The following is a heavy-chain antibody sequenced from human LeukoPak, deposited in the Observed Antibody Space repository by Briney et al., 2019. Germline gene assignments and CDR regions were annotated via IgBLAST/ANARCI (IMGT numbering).Heavy chain of an antibody. V-gene: IGHV3-73*01. CDR1: GSTFSGSV. CDR3: TGGSGWYSPDY. CDR2: ITSKPNSYAT. Sequence: HPGGSLKLSCAASGSTFSGSVMHWVRQASGKGLEWVGRITSKPNSYATVYAASVKGRFTISSDDSKNTAYLQMNSLKTEDTAVYYCTGGSGWYSPDYWGQGTLVTVSS. D-gene: IGHD6-19*01. J-gene: IGHJ4*02.